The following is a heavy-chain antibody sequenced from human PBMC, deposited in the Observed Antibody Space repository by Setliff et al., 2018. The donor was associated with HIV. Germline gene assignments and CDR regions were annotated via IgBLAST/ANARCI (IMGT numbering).Heavy chain of an antibody. J-gene: IGHJ3*02. CDR2: ISAYQGNT. V-gene: IGHV1-18*01. Sequence: ASVKVSCKASGYTFSSYGISWVRQAPGQGLEWMGWISAYQGNTNYAQKFQGRVTMTTDTSTSTADMELSSLASDDTAIYYCAGPRGDEAFDIWGQGTMVTVSS. CDR1: GYTFSSYG. CDR3: AGPRGDEAFDI.